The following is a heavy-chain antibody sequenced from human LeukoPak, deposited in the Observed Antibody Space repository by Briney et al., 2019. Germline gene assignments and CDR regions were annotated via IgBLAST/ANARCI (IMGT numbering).Heavy chain of an antibody. CDR2: ISHDGSEK. CDR3: ARDSSGTTFDY. D-gene: IGHD1-7*01. V-gene: IGHV3-7*01. CDR1: GFTFSSYA. J-gene: IGHJ4*02. Sequence: RTGGFLRLSCAASGFTFSSYAMSWVRQAPGKGLEWVGQISHDGSEKYYVDSVRGRFTFSRDNAKSSLYLQMNSLRAEDTAVYYCARDSSGTTFDYWGQGTLVTVSS.